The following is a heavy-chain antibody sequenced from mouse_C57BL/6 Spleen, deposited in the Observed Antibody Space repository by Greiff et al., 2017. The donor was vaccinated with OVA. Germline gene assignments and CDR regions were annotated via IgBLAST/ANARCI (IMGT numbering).Heavy chain of an antibody. V-gene: IGHV1-69*01. CDR3: ARGRIYGSSYCWYFDV. CDR2: IDPSDSYT. Sequence: VQLQQPGAELVMPGASVKLSCKASGYTFTSYWMHWVKQRPGQGLEWIGEIDPSDSYTNYNQKFKGKSTLTVDKSSSTAYMQLSSLTSEDSAVYYCARGRIYGSSYCWYFDVWGTGTTVTVSS. J-gene: IGHJ1*03. CDR1: GYTFTSYW. D-gene: IGHD1-1*01.